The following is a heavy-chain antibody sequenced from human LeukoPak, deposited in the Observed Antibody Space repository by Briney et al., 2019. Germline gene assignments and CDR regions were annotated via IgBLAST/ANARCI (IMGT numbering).Heavy chain of an antibody. D-gene: IGHD3-3*01. CDR3: ARITYDFWSGYYMPDDP. Sequence: SVKVSCKASGYTFTNYGISWVRQAPGQGLEWMDWISIYNGNTDYAQKLRGRVTMTTDTSTSTAYMELRSLRSDDTAVYYCARITYDFWSGYYMPDDPWGQGTLVTVSS. CDR1: GYTFTNYG. V-gene: IGHV1-18*01. J-gene: IGHJ5*02. CDR2: ISIYNGNT.